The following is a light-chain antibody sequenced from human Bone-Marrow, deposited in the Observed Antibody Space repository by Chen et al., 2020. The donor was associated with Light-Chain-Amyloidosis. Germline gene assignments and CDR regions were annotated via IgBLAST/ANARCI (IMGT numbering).Light chain of an antibody. CDR1: NIVTTP. V-gene: IGLV3-21*02. J-gene: IGLJ3*02. Sequence: SYVLTQPSSLSVAPGQTATLACGGNNIVTTPVHWYQQTPGQAPLLVDYDNCVRPSGIAERLSGTTSRNATTLTSSRVEAEDEADYYCQVWDSSSDRPVFGGGTKLTVL. CDR2: DNC. CDR3: QVWDSSSDRPV.